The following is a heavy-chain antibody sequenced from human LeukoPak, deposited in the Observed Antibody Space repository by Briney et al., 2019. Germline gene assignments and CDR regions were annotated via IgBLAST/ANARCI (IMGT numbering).Heavy chain of an antibody. CDR2: IWYDGSNK. J-gene: IGHJ4*02. Sequence: GGSPRLSCAASGFSFSSNGMHWVRQAPGKGLEWLAVIWYDGSNKYYADSVKGRFTISRDNSKNTLYLQMSSLRVEDTAVYYCARVRGSIVPNDYWGQGTLVTVSS. V-gene: IGHV3-33*01. CDR3: ARVRGSIVPNDY. CDR1: GFSFSSNG. D-gene: IGHD2-8*01.